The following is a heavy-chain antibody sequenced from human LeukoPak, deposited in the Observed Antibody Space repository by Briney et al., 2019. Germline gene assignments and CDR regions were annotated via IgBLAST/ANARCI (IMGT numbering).Heavy chain of an antibody. CDR3: ARDAAAAAGNKNFDY. CDR1: GYTFTGYF. Sequence: ASVKVSCKASGYTFTGYFMHWVRQAPGQGLEWMGWINPNSGGTNYAQKFQGRVTMTRDMSTSTVYMELSSLRSEDTAVYYCARDAAAAAGNKNFDYWGQGTLVTVSS. V-gene: IGHV1-2*02. CDR2: INPNSGGT. D-gene: IGHD6-13*01. J-gene: IGHJ4*02.